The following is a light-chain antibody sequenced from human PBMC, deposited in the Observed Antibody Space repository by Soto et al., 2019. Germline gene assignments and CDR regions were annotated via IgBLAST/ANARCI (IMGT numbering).Light chain of an antibody. J-gene: IGLJ1*01. CDR3: AAWDDRLRGYV. CDR2: YSN. Sequence: QSLLTQSASASGAPRQRGTISCSGGTPKIGTNAVYWFQLLPGTAPKLLIYYSNHRPSGISDRFSGSKSGTSASLAISGLRPEDEADYYCAAWDDRLRGYVFATGTKVTVL. V-gene: IGLV1-47*01. CDR1: TPKIGTNA.